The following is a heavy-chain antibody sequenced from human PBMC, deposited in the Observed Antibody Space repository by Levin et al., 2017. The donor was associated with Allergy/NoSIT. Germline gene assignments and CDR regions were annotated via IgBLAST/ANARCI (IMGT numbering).Heavy chain of an antibody. J-gene: IGHJ4*02. CDR3: ARGYSASIGSN. CDR1: GFTFSSYW. CDR2: ISSDGSRT. Sequence: PGGSLRLSCAASGFTFSSYWMYWVRQAPGKGLVWVSRISSDGSRTSYADSVKGRFTISRDNALYLQMNSLRTEDTAIYYCARGYSASIGSNWGQGTLVTVSS. D-gene: IGHD5-18*01. V-gene: IGHV3-74*01.